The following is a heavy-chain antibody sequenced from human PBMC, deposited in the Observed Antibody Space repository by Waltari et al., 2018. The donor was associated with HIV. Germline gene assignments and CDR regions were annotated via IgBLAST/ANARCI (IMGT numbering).Heavy chain of an antibody. V-gene: IGHV1-58*02. CDR2: IGGGRGNT. J-gene: IGHJ4*02. CDR3: AAAYYYDSSGLKD. D-gene: IGHD3-22*01. CDR1: GFTFTSSA. Sequence: QMQLVQSGPEVKKPGTSVKVSCKASGFTFTSSAMQWVRQARGQRLEWIGWIGGGRGNTNYAQKFQERVTITRDMSTSTAYMELSSLRSEDTAVYYCAAAYYYDSSGLKDWGQGTLVTVSS.